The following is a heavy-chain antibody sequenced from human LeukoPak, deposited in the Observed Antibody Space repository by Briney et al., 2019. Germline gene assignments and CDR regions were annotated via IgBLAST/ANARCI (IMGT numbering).Heavy chain of an antibody. J-gene: IGHJ3*02. CDR1: GGSFSGYY. Sequence: SETLSLTCAVYGGSFSGYYWSWIRQPPGKGLEWIGEINHSGSTNYNPSLKSRVIISVDTSKNQFSLKLSSVTAADTAVYYCARVPRTAMDTIGAFDIWGQGTMVTVSS. CDR2: INHSGST. V-gene: IGHV4-34*01. CDR3: ARVPRTAMDTIGAFDI. D-gene: IGHD5-18*01.